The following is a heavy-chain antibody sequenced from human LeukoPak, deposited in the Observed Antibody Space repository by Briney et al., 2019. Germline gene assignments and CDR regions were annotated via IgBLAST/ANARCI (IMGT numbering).Heavy chain of an antibody. CDR1: GGSISSSSYY. J-gene: IGHJ4*02. V-gene: IGHV4-39*07. CDR3: ARPTRVGATSMFDY. Sequence: SETLSLTCTVSGGSISSSSYYWGWIRQPPGKGLEWIGSIYYSGGTYYNPSLKSRVTISVDTSKNQFSLKLSSVTAADTAVYYCARPTRVGATSMFDYWGQGTLVTVSS. D-gene: IGHD1-26*01. CDR2: IYYSGGT.